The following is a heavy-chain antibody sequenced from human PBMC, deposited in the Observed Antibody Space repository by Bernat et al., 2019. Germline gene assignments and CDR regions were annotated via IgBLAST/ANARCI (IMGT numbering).Heavy chain of an antibody. CDR3: ARDRAMYYYDSSGYSNDAFDI. CDR1: GGSISSGSYY. D-gene: IGHD3-22*01. J-gene: IGHJ3*02. V-gene: IGHV4-61*02. Sequence: QVQLQELGPGLVKPSQTLSLTCTVSGGSISSGSYYWSWIRQPAGKGLEWIGRIYTSGSTNYNPSLKSRVTISVDTSKNQFSLKLSSVTAADTAVYYCARDRAMYYYDSSGYSNDAFDIWGQGTMVTVPS. CDR2: IYTSGST.